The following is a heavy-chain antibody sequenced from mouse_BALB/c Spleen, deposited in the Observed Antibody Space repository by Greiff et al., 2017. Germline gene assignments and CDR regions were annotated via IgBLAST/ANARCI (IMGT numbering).Heavy chain of an antibody. CDR1: GYTFTSYW. V-gene: IGHV1-69*02. J-gene: IGHJ2*01. CDR3: ARSHGDY. CDR2: IDPSDSET. Sequence: QVQLQQPGAELVKPGAPVKLSCKASGYTFTSYWMNWVKQRPGRGLEWIGRIDPSDSETHYNQKFKDKATLTVDKPSSTAYIQLSSLTSEDSAVYYCARSHGDYWGQGTTLTVSS.